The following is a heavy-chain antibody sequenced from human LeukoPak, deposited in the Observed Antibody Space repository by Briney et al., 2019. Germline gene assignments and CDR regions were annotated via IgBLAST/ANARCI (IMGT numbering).Heavy chain of an antibody. J-gene: IGHJ4*02. CDR1: GGTISSYY. CDR2: IHDSGST. V-gene: IGHV4-59*12. D-gene: IGHD2-15*01. CDR3: ARGDGYCSGGNCYGGN. Sequence: SETLSLTCTVSGGTISSYYWNWIRQAPGKGLEWIGYIHDSGSTNYNPSLKSRVTISVDTSKNQFSLKLSSVTAADTAVYYCARGDGYCSGGNCYGGNWGQGTLVTVSS.